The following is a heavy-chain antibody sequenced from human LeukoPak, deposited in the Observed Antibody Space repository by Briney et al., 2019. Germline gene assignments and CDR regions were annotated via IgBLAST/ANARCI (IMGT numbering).Heavy chain of an antibody. V-gene: IGHV1-69*05. CDR2: IIPIFGTA. D-gene: IGHD3-22*01. CDR3: ASPGTYYNSSGATYGY. J-gene: IGHJ4*02. Sequence: ASVKVSCKASGGTFSSYAISWVRQAPGQGLEWMGRIIPIFGTANYAQKFQGRVTITTDESTSTAYMELSSLRPEDTAVYCCASPGTYYNSSGATYGYWGQGTLVTVSS. CDR1: GGTFSSYA.